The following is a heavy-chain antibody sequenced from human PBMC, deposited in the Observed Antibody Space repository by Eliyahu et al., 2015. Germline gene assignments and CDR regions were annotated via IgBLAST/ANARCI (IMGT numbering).Heavy chain of an antibody. D-gene: IGHD3-16*01. Sequence: QVQLQESGPGLVKPSETLSLTCAVSGYSISSGGYWGWVRQPPGQGLEWIGGVSYNGNPVYNPSLKSRLTVSADTSKNQFSLKLSSVTAADTALYYCVTDRGRYDIVAWGQGTLVTVSS. CDR1: GYSISSGGY. V-gene: IGHV4-38-2*02. J-gene: IGHJ5*02. CDR3: VTDRGRYDIVA. CDR2: VSYNGNP.